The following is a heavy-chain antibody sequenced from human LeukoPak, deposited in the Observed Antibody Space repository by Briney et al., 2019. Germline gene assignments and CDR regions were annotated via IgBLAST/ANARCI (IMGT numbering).Heavy chain of an antibody. CDR3: VKEGDYGYYFDY. D-gene: IGHD3-16*01. V-gene: IGHV3-64D*06. CDR1: GFTFSSYA. J-gene: IGHJ4*02. CDR2: ISSNGGST. Sequence: GGSLRLSCSASGFTFSSYAMDWVRQAPGKGLEYVSTISSNGGSTYYADSVKGRFTISRNDSKNTLYLRMSSLRAEDTAVYYCVKEGDYGYYFDYWGQGTLVTVSS.